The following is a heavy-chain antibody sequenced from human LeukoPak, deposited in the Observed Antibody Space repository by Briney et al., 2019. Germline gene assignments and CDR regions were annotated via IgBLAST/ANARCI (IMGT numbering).Heavy chain of an antibody. CDR3: ARRRTVGTAMVRDRPFDY. CDR2: IYPDDSDT. V-gene: IGHV5-51*01. D-gene: IGHD5-18*01. Sequence: GESLKISCKGSGHSFTSYWIGWVRQMPGKGLEWMGIIYPDDSDTRYSPSFQGQVTISADKSISTAYLQWSSLKASDTAMYYCARRRTVGTAMVRDRPFDYWGQGALVTVSS. CDR1: GHSFTSYW. J-gene: IGHJ4*02.